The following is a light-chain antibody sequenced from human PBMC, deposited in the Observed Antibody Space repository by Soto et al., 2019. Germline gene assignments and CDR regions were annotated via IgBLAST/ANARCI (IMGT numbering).Light chain of an antibody. V-gene: IGKV3-20*01. CDR2: GAS. Sequence: EIVLTQSPGTLSLSPGERATLSCRASQSVSSSYLAWYQQKPGQAPRLLIYGASSRATGIPDRCSGSGSGTAFTLTISRLEPEDVAVYYCQQYGSSHPLTFGGGTKVEIK. CDR3: QQYGSSHPLT. J-gene: IGKJ4*01. CDR1: QSVSSSY.